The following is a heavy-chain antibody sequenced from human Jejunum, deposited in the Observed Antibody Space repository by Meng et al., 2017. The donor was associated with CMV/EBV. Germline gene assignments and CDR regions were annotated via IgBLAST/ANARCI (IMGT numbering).Heavy chain of an antibody. J-gene: IGHJ4*02. CDR2: ISIRSSYI. CDR3: AREYYSNPDF. D-gene: IGHD4-11*01. V-gene: IGHV3-11*05. Sequence: QVQLVESGGGWVTPGGSXXLSCAASGFTFGDHYMSWIRQAPGKGLEWVSFISIRSSYIDYADSVRGRFIISRDDAKNSLYLQMNNLRAEDTAVYYCAREYYSNPDFWGQGTLVTVSS. CDR1: GFTFGDHY.